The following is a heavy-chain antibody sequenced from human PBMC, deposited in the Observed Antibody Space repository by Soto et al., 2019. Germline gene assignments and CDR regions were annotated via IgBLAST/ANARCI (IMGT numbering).Heavy chain of an antibody. CDR2: IIPIFGTA. CDR1: GGTFSSYA. CDR3: ARDLITMVRGVIISYNWFDP. D-gene: IGHD3-10*01. V-gene: IGHV1-69*13. J-gene: IGHJ5*02. Sequence: ASVKVSCKASGGTFSSYAISWVRQAPGQGLEWMGGIIPIFGTANYAQKFQGRVTITADESTSTAYMELSSLRSEDTAVYYCARDLITMVRGVIISYNWFDPWGQGTLVTVSS.